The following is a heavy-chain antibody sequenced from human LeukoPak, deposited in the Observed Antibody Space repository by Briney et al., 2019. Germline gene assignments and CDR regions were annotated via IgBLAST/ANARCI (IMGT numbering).Heavy chain of an antibody. Sequence: SETLSLTCAVYGGSFSGYYWSWIRQPPGKGLEWIGEINHSGSTNYNPSLKSRVTISVDTSKNQFSLKLSSVTAADTAVYYCARRMVRGNYYYYYYMDVWGKGTTVTIS. D-gene: IGHD3-10*01. CDR1: GGSFSGYY. V-gene: IGHV4-34*01. J-gene: IGHJ6*03. CDR3: ARRMVRGNYYYYYYMDV. CDR2: INHSGST.